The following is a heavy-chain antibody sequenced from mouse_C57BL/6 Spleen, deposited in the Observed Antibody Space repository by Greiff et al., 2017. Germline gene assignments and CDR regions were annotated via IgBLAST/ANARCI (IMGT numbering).Heavy chain of an antibody. J-gene: IGHJ2*01. Sequence: VHLQQPGAELVKPGASVKLSCKASGYTFTSYWMQWVKQRPGQGLEWIGEIDPSDSYTNYNQKFKGKATLTVDTSSSTAYMQLSSLTSEDSAVYYCARRSSGYPYYFDYWGQGTTLTVSS. CDR2: IDPSDSYT. CDR1: GYTFTSYW. V-gene: IGHV1-50*01. D-gene: IGHD3-2*02. CDR3: ARRSSGYPYYFDY.